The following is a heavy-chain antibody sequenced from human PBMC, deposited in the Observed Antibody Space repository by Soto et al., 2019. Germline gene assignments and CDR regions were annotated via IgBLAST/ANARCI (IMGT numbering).Heavy chain of an antibody. J-gene: IGHJ4*02. CDR1: GGSFSGYY. Sequence: QVQLQQWGAGLLKPSETLSLTCAVYGGSFSGYYWSWIRQPPGKGLEWIGEINHSGSTNYNPYLKIRVTISVDTSKNQFSLKLSSVTAADTAVYYCARGGGYSSSPPFDYWGQGTLVTVSS. D-gene: IGHD6-6*01. CDR3: ARGGGYSSSPPFDY. V-gene: IGHV4-34*01. CDR2: INHSGST.